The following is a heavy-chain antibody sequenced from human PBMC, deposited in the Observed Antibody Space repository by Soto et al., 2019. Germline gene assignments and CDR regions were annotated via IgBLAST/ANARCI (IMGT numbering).Heavy chain of an antibody. V-gene: IGHV1-69*02. CDR2: IIPILGIA. CDR3: ASGEGAHYDILTGYYRGYYFDY. D-gene: IGHD3-9*01. Sequence: QVQLVQSGAEVKKPGSSVKVSCTASGGTFSSYTISWVRQAPGQGLEWMGRIIPILGIANYAQKFQGRVTITADKSTSTAYMELSSLRSEETAVYYCASGEGAHYDILTGYYRGYYFDYWGQGTLVTVSS. J-gene: IGHJ4*02. CDR1: GGTFSSYT.